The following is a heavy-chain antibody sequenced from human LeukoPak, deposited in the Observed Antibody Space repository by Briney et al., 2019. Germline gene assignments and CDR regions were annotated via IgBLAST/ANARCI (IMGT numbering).Heavy chain of an antibody. Sequence: VASVKVSCKVSGHTLTELSLHWVRQAPGKGLEWMGGLDPEAGEMIYSQKFQGRVTMTEGTSTDIAYMEMSSLRSEDTAVYYCTTGRTWWDLLNYWGQGTLVTVSS. D-gene: IGHD1-26*01. CDR2: LDPEAGEM. CDR3: TTGRTWWDLLNY. CDR1: GHTLTELS. V-gene: IGHV1-24*01. J-gene: IGHJ4*02.